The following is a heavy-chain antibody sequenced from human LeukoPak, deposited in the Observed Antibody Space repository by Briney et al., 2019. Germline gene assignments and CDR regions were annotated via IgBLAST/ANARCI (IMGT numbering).Heavy chain of an antibody. Sequence: PSETLSLTCTVSGGSISPYFWSWIRQPPGKGLEWIGYIYYTGSTSYNPSLKSRVTISADTSKNQFSLKLRSVTAADTAVYYCARHYPNHRYDSSAYYYGGFDYWGQGTPVTVSS. CDR3: ARHYPNHRYDSSAYYYGGFDY. V-gene: IGHV4-59*08. J-gene: IGHJ4*02. CDR1: GGSISPYF. D-gene: IGHD3-22*01. CDR2: IYYTGST.